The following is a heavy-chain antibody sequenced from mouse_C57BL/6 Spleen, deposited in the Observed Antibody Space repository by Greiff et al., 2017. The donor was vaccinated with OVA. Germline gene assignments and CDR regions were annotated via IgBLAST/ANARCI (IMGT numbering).Heavy chain of an antibody. CDR1: GFTFSDYG. CDR2: ISSGSSTI. Sequence: EVKLQESGGGLVKPGGSLKLSCAASGFTFSDYGMHWVRQAPEKGLEWVAYISSGSSTIYYADTVQGRFTISRDNAKNNLFLQMTSLRSEDTAMYYCARADYYGSSLYWYFDVWGTGTTVTVSS. V-gene: IGHV5-17*01. J-gene: IGHJ1*03. D-gene: IGHD1-1*01. CDR3: ARADYYGSSLYWYFDV.